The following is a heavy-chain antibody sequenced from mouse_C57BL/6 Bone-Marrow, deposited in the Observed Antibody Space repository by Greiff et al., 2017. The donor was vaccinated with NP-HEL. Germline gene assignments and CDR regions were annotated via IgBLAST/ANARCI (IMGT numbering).Heavy chain of an antibody. D-gene: IGHD1-1*01. CDR1: GFTFSDYY. V-gene: IGHV5-16*01. J-gene: IGHJ1*03. CDR3: ARAATTVVANWYFDV. CDR2: INYDGSST. Sequence: EVQLVESEGGLVQPGSSMKLSCTASGFTFSDYYMAWVRQVPEKGLEWVANINYDGSSTYYLDSLKSRFIISRDNAKNILYLQMSSLKSEDTATYYFARAATTVVANWYFDVWGTGTTVTVSS.